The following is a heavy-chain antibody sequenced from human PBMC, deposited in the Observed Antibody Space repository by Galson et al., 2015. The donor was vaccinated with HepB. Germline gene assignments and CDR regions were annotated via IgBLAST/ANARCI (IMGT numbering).Heavy chain of an antibody. CDR1: GYTFTSYA. J-gene: IGHJ4*02. CDR3: ARVRGYYDYVWGSYRLYPLDY. CDR2: INAGNGNT. D-gene: IGHD3-16*02. Sequence: SVKVSCKASGYTFTSYAMHWVRQAPGQRLEWMGWINAGNGNTKYSQKFQGRVTITRDTSASTAYMELSSLRSEDTAVYYCARVRGYYDYVWGSYRLYPLDYWGQGTLVTVSS. V-gene: IGHV1-3*01.